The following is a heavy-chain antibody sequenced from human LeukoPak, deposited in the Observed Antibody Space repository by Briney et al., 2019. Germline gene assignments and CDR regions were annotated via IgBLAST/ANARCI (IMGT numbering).Heavy chain of an antibody. CDR3: ARQTTNWGSYWYFDL. Sequence: ASVKVSCKASGYTFTGYYMHWVRQAPGQGLEWMGWVNPNSGGTNYAQKFQGRVTMTRDTSISTAYMELSRLRSDDTAVYYCARQTTNWGSYWYFDLWGRGTLVTVSS. V-gene: IGHV1-2*02. CDR2: VNPNSGGT. CDR1: GYTFTGYY. J-gene: IGHJ2*01. D-gene: IGHD7-27*01.